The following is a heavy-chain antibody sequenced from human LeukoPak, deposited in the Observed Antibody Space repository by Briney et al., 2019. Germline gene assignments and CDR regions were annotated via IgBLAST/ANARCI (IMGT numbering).Heavy chain of an antibody. V-gene: IGHV3-21*01. CDR2: ISSSSSYI. CDR3: ARGDSDTAIDY. CDR1: GFTFSSYA. J-gene: IGHJ4*02. D-gene: IGHD5-18*01. Sequence: GGSLRLSCAASGFTFSSYAMSWVRQAPGKGLEWVSSISSSSSYIYYADSVKGRFTISRDNAKNSLYLQMNSLRAEDTAVYYCARGDSDTAIDYWGQGTLVTVSS.